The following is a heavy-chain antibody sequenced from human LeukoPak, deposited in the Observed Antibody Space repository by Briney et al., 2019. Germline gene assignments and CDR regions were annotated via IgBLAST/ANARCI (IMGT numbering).Heavy chain of an antibody. Sequence: GGSLRLSCAASGFTFSSYAMHWVRQAPGKGLEWVAVISYDGSNNYYADSVKGRFTISRDNSKNTLYLQMNSLRAEDTAVYYCARDKPPGYSYGPFDYWGQGTLVTVSS. D-gene: IGHD5-18*01. CDR1: GFTFSSYA. J-gene: IGHJ4*02. V-gene: IGHV3-30-3*01. CDR2: ISYDGSNN. CDR3: ARDKPPGYSYGPFDY.